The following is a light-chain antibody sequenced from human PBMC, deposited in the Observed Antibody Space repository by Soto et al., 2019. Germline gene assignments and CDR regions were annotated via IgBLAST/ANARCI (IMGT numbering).Light chain of an antibody. CDR1: GSHY. CDR2: RDG. J-gene: IGLJ3*02. CDR3: AVWDNSMTTWV. V-gene: IGLV1-47*01. Sequence: GSHYVYWYQHFPGTAPRLLIFRDGQRPSGVPARFFGSKSDTSASLAITGLRSEDEAHYYCAVWDNSMTTWVFGGGTKVT.